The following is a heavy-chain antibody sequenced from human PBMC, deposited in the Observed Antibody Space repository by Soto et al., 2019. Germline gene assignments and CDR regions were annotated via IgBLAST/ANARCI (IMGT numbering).Heavy chain of an antibody. CDR1: GFTFRSYA. J-gene: IGHJ4*02. CDR3: AKGID. CDR2: IADSRDRT. D-gene: IGHD2-15*01. Sequence: EVQLLESGGGLVQPGGSLRLSCAASGFTFRSYAMSWVRQAPGKGLEWVSVIADSRDRTYYADSVKGWFTISRDNSKNTLYLQMHNLRAEDTATYYCAKGIDWGQGTRVTVSS. V-gene: IGHV3-23*01.